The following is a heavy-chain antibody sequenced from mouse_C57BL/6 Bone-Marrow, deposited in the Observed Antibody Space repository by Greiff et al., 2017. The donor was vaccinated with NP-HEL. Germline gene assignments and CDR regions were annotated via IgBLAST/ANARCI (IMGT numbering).Heavy chain of an antibody. J-gene: IGHJ3*01. D-gene: IGHD1-1*01. V-gene: IGHV5-4*01. CDR2: ISDGGSYT. Sequence: EVQRVESGGGLVKPGGSLKLSCAASGFTFSSYAVSWVRQTPEKRLEWVATISDGGSYTYYPDNVKGRFTISRDNAKNNLYLQMSHLKSEDTAMYYCAREGHYYGSSSAWFAYWGQGTLVTVSA. CDR1: GFTFSSYA. CDR3: AREGHYYGSSSAWFAY.